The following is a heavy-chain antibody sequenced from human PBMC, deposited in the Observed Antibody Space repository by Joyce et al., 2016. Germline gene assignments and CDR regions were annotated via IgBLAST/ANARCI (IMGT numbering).Heavy chain of an antibody. V-gene: IGHV3-7*01. CDR1: GFTFGSYW. D-gene: IGHD5-12*01. CDR3: ARATLAGCDR. J-gene: IGHJ4*02. CDR2: IKQDGLEK. Sequence: EVQLVESGGGLVQPGGSLRLSCAASGFTFGSYWMTWVRQPPGKGLEWVANIKQDGLEKYYVDSVKGRFTISRDNAENSLFLQVNSLRIEDTAVYYCARATLAGCDRWGQGTLVTVSS.